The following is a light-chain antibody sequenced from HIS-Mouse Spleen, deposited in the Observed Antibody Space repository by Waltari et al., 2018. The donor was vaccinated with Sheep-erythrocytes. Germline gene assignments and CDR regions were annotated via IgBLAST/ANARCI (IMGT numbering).Light chain of an antibody. CDR3: QAWDSSTVV. CDR2: EVS. J-gene: IGLJ2*01. V-gene: IGLV2-8*01. Sequence: QSALTQPPSASGSPGQSVTISCPGTSRDVGGYNYGPWYQQHPGNAPKLMIYEVSKRPSGVPDRFSGSKSGNTASLTVSGLQAEDEADYYCQAWDSSTVVFGGGTKLTVL. CDR1: SRDVGGYNY.